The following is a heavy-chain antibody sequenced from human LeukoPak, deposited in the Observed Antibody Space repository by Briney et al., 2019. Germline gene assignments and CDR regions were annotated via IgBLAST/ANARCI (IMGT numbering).Heavy chain of an antibody. CDR3: ARAGLIAAAGYVFDY. J-gene: IGHJ4*02. Sequence: GGSLRFSCAASGFTFSSYEMHRVRQAPGKGLEWVSYISSSGSTTYYADSVKGRFTVSRDNAKNSLFLQMNSLRAEDTAVYYCARAGLIAAAGYVFDYWGQGTLATVSS. V-gene: IGHV3-48*03. D-gene: IGHD6-25*01. CDR2: ISSSGSTT. CDR1: GFTFSSYE.